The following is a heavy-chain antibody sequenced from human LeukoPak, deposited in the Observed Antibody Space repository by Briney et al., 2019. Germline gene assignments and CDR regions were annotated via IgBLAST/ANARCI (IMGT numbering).Heavy chain of an antibody. CDR3: ARDPGYCSSTSCLPGAPIDY. CDR1: GYTFTSYG. D-gene: IGHD2-2*01. J-gene: IGHJ4*02. Sequence: GASVKVSCKASGYTFTSYGISWVRQALGQGLERMGWISAYNGNTNYSQKLQGSVTMTTDTSTSTAYMELRSVRSDDTAVYYCARDPGYCSSTSCLPGAPIDYWGQGTLVTVSS. V-gene: IGHV1-18*01. CDR2: ISAYNGNT.